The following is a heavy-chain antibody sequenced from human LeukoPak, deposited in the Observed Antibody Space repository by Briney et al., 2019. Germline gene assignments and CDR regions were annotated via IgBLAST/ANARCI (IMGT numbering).Heavy chain of an antibody. CDR3: ARDRRGSSGGFGEFFDWFDP. V-gene: IGHV1-69*04. CDR1: GGTFSSYA. J-gene: IGHJ5*02. D-gene: IGHD3-10*01. Sequence: GASVKVSCKASGGTFSSYAISWVRQAPGQGLEWMGRIIPIFGIANYAQKFQGRVTITADKSTSTAYMELSSLRSEDTAVYYCARDRRGSSGGFGEFFDWFDPWGQGTLVTVSS. CDR2: IIPIFGIA.